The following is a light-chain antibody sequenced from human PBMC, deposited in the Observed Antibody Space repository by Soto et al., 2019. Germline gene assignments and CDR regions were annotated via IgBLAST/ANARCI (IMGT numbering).Light chain of an antibody. CDR3: CSYAGTYNFWV. CDR1: NSDIGGYNY. Sequence: QSALTQPRSVSGSPGQSVTISCTGTNSDIGGYNYVSWYQQHPGKAPKVMIYDVSRRPSGVPDRFSCSKSGNTASLTISGLKAEEEADYYCCSYAGTYNFWVFGGGTKLTVL. J-gene: IGLJ3*02. CDR2: DVS. V-gene: IGLV2-11*01.